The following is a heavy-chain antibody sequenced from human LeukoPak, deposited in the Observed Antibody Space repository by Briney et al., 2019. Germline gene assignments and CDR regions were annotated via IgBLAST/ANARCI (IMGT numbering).Heavy chain of an antibody. CDR1: GYTFTGYY. J-gene: IGHJ4*02. Sequence: ASVKVSCKASGYTFTGYYMHWVRQAPGQGLEWMGWINPNSGGTNYAQKFQGRVTMTRDTSISTAYMELSRLRSDDTAVYYCARDGGDYGDYLQDRFFDYWGQGTLVTVSS. V-gene: IGHV1-2*02. CDR3: ARDGGDYGDYLQDRFFDY. CDR2: INPNSGGT. D-gene: IGHD4-17*01.